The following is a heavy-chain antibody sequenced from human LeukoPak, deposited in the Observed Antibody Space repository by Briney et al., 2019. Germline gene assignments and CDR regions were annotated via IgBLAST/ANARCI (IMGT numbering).Heavy chain of an antibody. CDR3: ARADSSGYYASFDY. Sequence: PGGSLRLSCAASGFTFDDYGMSWVRQAPGKGLEWVSGINWNGGSTSYADSVKGRFTISRDNAKNSLYLQMNSLRAEDTALYYCARADSSGYYASFDYWAREPWSPSPQ. D-gene: IGHD3-22*01. CDR2: INWNGGST. V-gene: IGHV3-20*04. J-gene: IGHJ4*02. CDR1: GFTFDDYG.